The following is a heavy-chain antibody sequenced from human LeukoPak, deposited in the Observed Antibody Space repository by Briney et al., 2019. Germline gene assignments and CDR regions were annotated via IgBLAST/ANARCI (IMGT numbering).Heavy chain of an antibody. V-gene: IGHV4-61*02. CDR2: IYTSGST. CDR1: GGSISSGGYY. D-gene: IGHD3-3*01. J-gene: IGHJ4*02. Sequence: SETLSLTCTVSGGSISSGGYYWSWIRQPAGKGLEWIGRIYTSGSTNYNPSLKSRVTISVDTSKNQFSLKLSSVTAADTAVYYCARDRGHDFWSGYPNSYFDYWGQGTLVTVSS. CDR3: ARDRGHDFWSGYPNSYFDY.